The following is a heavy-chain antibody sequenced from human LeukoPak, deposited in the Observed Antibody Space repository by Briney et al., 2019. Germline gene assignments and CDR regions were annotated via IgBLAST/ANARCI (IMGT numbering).Heavy chain of an antibody. CDR1: GGSISSYY. Sequence: SETLSLTCTVSGGSISSYYWSWIRQPPGKGLEWIAYIHYSGSTNSNPSLKTRVTISVDTSKDQFSLKLSSVTAADTAVYYCARDQGSYYGVDVWGQGTTVTVSS. CDR3: ARDQGSYYGVDV. J-gene: IGHJ6*02. CDR2: IHYSGST. V-gene: IGHV4-59*12.